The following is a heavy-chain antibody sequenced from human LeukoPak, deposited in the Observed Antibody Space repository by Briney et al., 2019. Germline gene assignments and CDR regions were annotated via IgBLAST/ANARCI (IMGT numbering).Heavy chain of an antibody. D-gene: IGHD4-17*01. Sequence: PGGSLRLSCAASGFTFSTYGIHWVRQAPGKGLEWVAFIRYDGTNKWYANSVKGRFTISRDNSKNMLYLQMNSLRAEDTAVYHCAKARDYGDYPSAYYYYMDVWGKGTTVTVSS. V-gene: IGHV3-30*02. CDR2: IRYDGTNK. CDR3: AKARDYGDYPSAYYYYMDV. J-gene: IGHJ6*03. CDR1: GFTFSTYG.